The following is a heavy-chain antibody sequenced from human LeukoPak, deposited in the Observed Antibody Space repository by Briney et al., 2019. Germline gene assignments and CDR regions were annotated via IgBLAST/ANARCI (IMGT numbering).Heavy chain of an antibody. Sequence: GGSLRLSCAASGFTFNIYRMNWVRQAPGKGLEWVSYISSSSSTIFYADSVKGRFTISRDNAKNSLYLQMNSLRAEDTAVYYCARVDYYYYYMDVWGKGTTVTVSS. CDR2: ISSSSSTI. D-gene: IGHD2-15*01. CDR3: ARVDYYYYYMDV. V-gene: IGHV3-48*01. CDR1: GFTFNIYR. J-gene: IGHJ6*03.